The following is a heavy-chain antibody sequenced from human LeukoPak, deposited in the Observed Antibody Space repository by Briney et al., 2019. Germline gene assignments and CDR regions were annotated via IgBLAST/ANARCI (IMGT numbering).Heavy chain of an antibody. CDR1: GYTFNSYG. Sequence: ASVKVSCKASGYTFNSYGIGWVRQAPGQGLEWMGWIRTYNGNTYYAQNLQGRVTMTTDKSTSTAYMELRSLRSDDTAVYYCARYLGYCSTSSCFEFDYWAQGTLVTVSS. V-gene: IGHV1-18*01. CDR3: ARYLGYCSTSSCFEFDY. J-gene: IGHJ4*02. CDR2: IRTYNGNT. D-gene: IGHD2-2*01.